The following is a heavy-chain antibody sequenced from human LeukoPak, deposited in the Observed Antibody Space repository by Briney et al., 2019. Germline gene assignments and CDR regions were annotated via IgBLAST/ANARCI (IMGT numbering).Heavy chain of an antibody. CDR3: AHIAYYGSGSYPAD. CDR1: GFALSASGVG. D-gene: IGHD3-10*01. J-gene: IGHJ4*02. Sequence: GPTLVKPTQTLTLTCTFSGFALSASGVGVGWIRQPPGKALEWLAVIYWNDDKRYSPSLKSRLTITKDTPKTQVVLTWTNMDPVDTATYYCAHIAYYGSGSYPADWGQGTLVTVSS. V-gene: IGHV2-5*01. CDR2: IYWNDDK.